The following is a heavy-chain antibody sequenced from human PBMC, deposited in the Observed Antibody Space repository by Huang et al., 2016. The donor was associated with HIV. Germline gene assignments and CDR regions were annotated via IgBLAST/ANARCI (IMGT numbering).Heavy chain of an antibody. CDR1: GFTFLAYC. Sequence: QENLVESGGGVVRLGGSLRLSCAASGFTFLAYCLRWVRRTPGKGLEWLASISYDGSHKSYLDSLEGRFTISRDNSKMTLHLQMDDLRPGDIGFYFCVKDRVLGGTSGPFDLWGQGTLVTASS. V-gene: IGHV3-30*18. CDR2: ISYDGSHK. J-gene: IGHJ5*01. CDR3: VKDRVLGGTSGPFDL. D-gene: IGHD2-2*01.